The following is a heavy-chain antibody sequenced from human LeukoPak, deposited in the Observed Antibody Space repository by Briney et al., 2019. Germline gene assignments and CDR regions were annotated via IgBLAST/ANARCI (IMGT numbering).Heavy chain of an antibody. Sequence: SETLSLTCTVSGASFSSSTYYWGWIRQPPGEGLEWIGSIYYSGSTYYNPSLKSRVTMSVDTSKNQFSLKLSSVTAADTAVYYCARHAGGIAAAGTRPFDYWGQGTLVTVSS. V-gene: IGHV4-39*01. D-gene: IGHD6-13*01. J-gene: IGHJ4*02. CDR1: GASFSSSTYY. CDR3: ARHAGGIAAAGTRPFDY. CDR2: IYYSGST.